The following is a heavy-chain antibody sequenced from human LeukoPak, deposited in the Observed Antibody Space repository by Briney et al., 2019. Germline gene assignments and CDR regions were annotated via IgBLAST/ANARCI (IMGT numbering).Heavy chain of an antibody. CDR3: ARMQQQLVFAYYYYYMDV. D-gene: IGHD6-13*01. Sequence: GGSLRLSCAASGFTFSDYYMSWIRQAPGKGLEWVSYISSSGSTIYYADSVKGRFTISRDNAKNSLYLQMNSLRAEDTAVYYCARMQQQLVFAYYYYYMDVWGKGTTVTVSS. CDR2: ISSSGSTI. CDR1: GFTFSDYY. J-gene: IGHJ6*03. V-gene: IGHV3-11*01.